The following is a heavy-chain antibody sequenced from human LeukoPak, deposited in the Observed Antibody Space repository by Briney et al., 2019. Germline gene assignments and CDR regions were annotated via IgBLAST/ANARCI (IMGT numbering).Heavy chain of an antibody. CDR3: ARVMSDSSGWYPSYYYGMDV. D-gene: IGHD6-19*01. CDR2: IYNGGST. J-gene: IGHJ6*02. Sequence: GGSLRLSCAASGFTVSSNYMSWVRQAPGKGLEWVSVIYNGGSTYYADSVKGRFTISRHNSKNTLYLQMNSLRAEDTAVYYCARVMSDSSGWYPSYYYGMDVWGQGTTVTVSS. V-gene: IGHV3-53*04. CDR1: GFTVSSNY.